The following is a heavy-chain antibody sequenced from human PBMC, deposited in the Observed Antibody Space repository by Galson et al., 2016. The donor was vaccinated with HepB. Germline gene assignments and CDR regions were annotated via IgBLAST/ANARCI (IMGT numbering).Heavy chain of an antibody. CDR2: ISGSGATT. CDR3: VKGSGPRHFPHWFDP. J-gene: IGHJ5*02. V-gene: IGHV3-23*01. CDR1: GFTFSTYA. D-gene: IGHD3-10*01. Sequence: SLRLSCAASGFTFSTYAMSWVRQAPGKGLEWVSSISGSGATTYYADSVKGRFTFTRDNYKTPLYLQMNSLRAEDTAVYYCVKGSGPRHFPHWFDPWGQGTLVTVSS.